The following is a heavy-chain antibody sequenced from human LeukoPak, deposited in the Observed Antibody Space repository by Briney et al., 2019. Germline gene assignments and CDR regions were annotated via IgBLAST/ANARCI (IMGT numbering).Heavy chain of an antibody. CDR1: GYSISSGYY. CDR2: IYPSGST. J-gene: IGHJ1*01. D-gene: IGHD3-3*01. CDR3: ARIDAYYDFWSGYSAEYFQH. Sequence: SETLSLTCAVSGYSISSGYYWGWIRQPPGKGLEWIGSIYPSGSTYYNPSLKSRVTISVDTSKNQFSLKLSSVTAADTAVYYCARIDAYYDFWSGYSAEYFQHWGQGTLVTVSS. V-gene: IGHV4-38-2*01.